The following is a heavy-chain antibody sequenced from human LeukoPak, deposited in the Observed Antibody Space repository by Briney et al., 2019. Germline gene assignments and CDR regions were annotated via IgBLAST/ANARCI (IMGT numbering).Heavy chain of an antibody. CDR3: ARDGGPAYYYDSSGSTNRFDY. V-gene: IGHV1-69*05. J-gene: IGHJ4*02. CDR2: IIPIFGTA. CDR1: GGTFSSYA. D-gene: IGHD3-22*01. Sequence: SVKVSCKASGGTFSSYAISWVRQAPGQGLEWMGRIIPIFGTANYAQKFQGRATITTDESTSTAYMELSSLRSEDTAVYYCARDGGPAYYYDSSGSTNRFDYWGQGTLVTVSS.